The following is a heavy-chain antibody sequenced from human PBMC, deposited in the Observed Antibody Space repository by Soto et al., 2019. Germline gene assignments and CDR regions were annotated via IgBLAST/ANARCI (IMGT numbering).Heavy chain of an antibody. V-gene: IGHV4-34*01. Sequence: QVQLQQWGAGLLKPSETLSLTCAVYGGSFSGYYWSWIRQPQGKGLEWIGEINHSGSTNYNPSLKSRVSISVDTSKNQFSLKLSSVTAADTAVYYCARVAVDIVVVPAATGWFDPWGQGALVTVSS. D-gene: IGHD2-2*03. CDR3: ARVAVDIVVVPAATGWFDP. CDR1: GGSFSGYY. J-gene: IGHJ5*02. CDR2: INHSGST.